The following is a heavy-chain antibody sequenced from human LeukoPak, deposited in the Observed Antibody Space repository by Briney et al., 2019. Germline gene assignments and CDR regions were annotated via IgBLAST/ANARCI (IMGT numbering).Heavy chain of an antibody. CDR3: ARDPSLYSSGWYPTVGDY. V-gene: IGHV4-39*06. CDR1: GGSISSSSYY. CDR2: IYYSGST. J-gene: IGHJ4*02. D-gene: IGHD6-19*01. Sequence: SETLSLTCTVSGGSISSSSYYWGWIRQPPGKGLEWIGSIYYSGSTYYNPSLKSRVTISVDTSKNQFPLKLSSVTAADTAVYYCARDPSLYSSGWYPTVGDYWGQGTLVTVSS.